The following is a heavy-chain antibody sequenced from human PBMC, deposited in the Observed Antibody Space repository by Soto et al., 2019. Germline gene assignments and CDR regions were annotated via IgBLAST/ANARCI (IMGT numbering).Heavy chain of an antibody. CDR3: AREIGRGSGSYYNVVPWFDP. V-gene: IGHV3-30*03. CDR1: GFTFSSYG. D-gene: IGHD3-10*01. CDR2: ISYDGSNK. J-gene: IGHJ5*02. Sequence: RLSCAASGFTFSSYGMHWVRQAPGKGLEWVAVISYDGSNKYYAGSVKGRFTISRDNSKNTLYLQMNSLRAEDTAVYYCAREIGRGSGSYYNVVPWFDPWGQG.